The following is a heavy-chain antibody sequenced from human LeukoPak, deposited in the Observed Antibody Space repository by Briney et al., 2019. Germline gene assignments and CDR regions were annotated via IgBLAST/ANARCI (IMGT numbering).Heavy chain of an antibody. CDR3: ASLKYGGYDFGGYYFDY. CDR2: ISSSDSTI. V-gene: IGHV3-48*03. CDR1: GFTFSSYE. Sequence: GGSLRLSCAASGFTFSSYEMNWVRQAPGKGLEWVSYISSSDSTIYYADSVKGRFTISRDNAKNSLYLQMNSLRAEDTAVYYCASLKYGGYDFGGYYFDYWGQGTLVTVSS. J-gene: IGHJ4*02. D-gene: IGHD5-12*01.